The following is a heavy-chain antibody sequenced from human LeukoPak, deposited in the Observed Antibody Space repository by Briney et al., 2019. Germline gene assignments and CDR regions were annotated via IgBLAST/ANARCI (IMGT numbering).Heavy chain of an antibody. Sequence: GRSLRLSCAASGFTFSSYAMLWFRQAPGKGRVGGAVISYEGSNKYYADSVKGRFTISRDNSKNTLYLQMNSLRAEDTAVYYCARDPPLGYSGYYYYYGMDVWGQGTTVTVSS. CDR2: ISYEGSNK. D-gene: IGHD5-12*01. J-gene: IGHJ6*02. CDR3: ARDPPLGYSGYYYYYGMDV. V-gene: IGHV3-30-3*01. CDR1: GFTFSSYA.